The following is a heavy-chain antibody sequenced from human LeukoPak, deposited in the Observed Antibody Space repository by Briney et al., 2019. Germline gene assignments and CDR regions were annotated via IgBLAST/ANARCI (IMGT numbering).Heavy chain of an antibody. CDR1: GFTFGDYA. V-gene: IGHV3-23*01. CDR2: ISGSGSNT. D-gene: IGHD1-26*01. Sequence: PGGSLRLSCTASGFTFGDYAMSWFRQAPGKGLEWVSAISGSGSNTYYADSVKGRFTISRDNSKNTLYLQMSSLRAEDTAVYYCAKFGSSVRNDAFDIWGQGTMVTVSS. CDR3: AKFGSSVRNDAFDI. J-gene: IGHJ3*02.